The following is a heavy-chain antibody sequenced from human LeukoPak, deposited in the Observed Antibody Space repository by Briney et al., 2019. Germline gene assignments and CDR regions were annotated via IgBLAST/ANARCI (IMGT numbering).Heavy chain of an antibody. D-gene: IGHD6-13*01. CDR2: IYYSGST. CDR3: ARAAAAGPQPFDY. V-gene: IGHV4-59*01. Sequence: PSETLSLTCTVSGGSISSYYWSWIRQPPGKGLEWIGYIYYSGSTNYNPPLKSRVTISVDTSKNQFSLKLSSVTAADTAVYYCARAAAAGPQPFDYWGQGTLVTVSS. CDR1: GGSISSYY. J-gene: IGHJ4*02.